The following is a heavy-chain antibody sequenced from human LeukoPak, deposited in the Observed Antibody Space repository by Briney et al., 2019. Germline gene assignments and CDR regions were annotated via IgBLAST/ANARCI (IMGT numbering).Heavy chain of an antibody. J-gene: IGHJ4*02. CDR2: INPNSGGT. CDR1: GYTFTGYY. V-gene: IGHV1-2*02. Sequence: AAVKVSCKASGYTFTGYYMYWVRQAPGQGLEWMGWINPNSGGTNYAQKFQGRVTMTRDTSISTAYMELSRLRSDDTAVYYCAREFPYYYDSSGYYDYWGQGTLVTVSS. D-gene: IGHD3-22*01. CDR3: AREFPYYYDSSGYYDY.